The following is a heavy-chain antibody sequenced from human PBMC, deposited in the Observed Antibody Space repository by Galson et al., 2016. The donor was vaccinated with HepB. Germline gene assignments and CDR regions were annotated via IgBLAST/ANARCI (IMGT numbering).Heavy chain of an antibody. J-gene: IGHJ4*02. D-gene: IGHD2-21*02. CDR3: AKLDCGRDCPRDD. Sequence: SLRLSCAASGFTFSRYGMHWVCQAPGKGLEWVAVISYDGGDKHYADSVKGRFTVSRDNSKNTLFLQMNSLRVEDTAVYYCAKLDCGRDCPRDDWGQGTLVTVSS. CDR2: ISYDGGDK. CDR1: GFTFSRYG. V-gene: IGHV3-30*19.